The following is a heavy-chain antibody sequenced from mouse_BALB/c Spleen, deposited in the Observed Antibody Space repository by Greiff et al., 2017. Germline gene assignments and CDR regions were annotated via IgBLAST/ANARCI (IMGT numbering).Heavy chain of an antibody. Sequence: EVKVVESGTVLARPGASVKMSCKASGYSFTSYWMHWVKQRPGQGLEWIGAIYPGNSDTSYNQKFKGKAKLTAVTSASTAYMELSSLTNEDSAVYYCIPSLPTATGYAMDYWGQGTSVTVSS. J-gene: IGHJ4*01. V-gene: IGHV1-5*01. CDR1: GYSFTSYW. D-gene: IGHD1-2*01. CDR2: IYPGNSDT. CDR3: IPSLPTATGYAMDY.